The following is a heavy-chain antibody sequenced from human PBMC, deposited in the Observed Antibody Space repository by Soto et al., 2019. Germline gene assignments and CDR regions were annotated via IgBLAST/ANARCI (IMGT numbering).Heavy chain of an antibody. CDR3: AKGSPRGWHYYGSGSYYPYFDY. V-gene: IGHV3-23*01. J-gene: IGHJ4*02. CDR1: GFTFSSYA. CDR2: ISGSGGST. Sequence: GESLKISCAASGFTFSSYAMSWVRQAPGKGLEWVSAISGSGGSTYYADSVKGRFTISRDNSKNTLYLQMNSLRAEDTAVYYCAKGSPRGWHYYGSGSYYPYFDYWGQGTLVTVSS. D-gene: IGHD3-10*01.